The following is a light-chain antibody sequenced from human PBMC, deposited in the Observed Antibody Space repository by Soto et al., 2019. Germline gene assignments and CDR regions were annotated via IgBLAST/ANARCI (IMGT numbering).Light chain of an antibody. J-gene: IGLJ1*01. CDR2: EVN. CDR3: NSYTTTGTYI. V-gene: IGLV2-14*01. CDR1: SSDVGAYNF. Sequence: QPVLTQPASVSGSPGQSITISCTGTSSDVGAYNFVSWYQQHPGKAPKLIIYEVNNRPSDISYRFSGSKSGNTASLTISGLQAEDESDYYCNSYTTTGTYIFGSGTKLTVL.